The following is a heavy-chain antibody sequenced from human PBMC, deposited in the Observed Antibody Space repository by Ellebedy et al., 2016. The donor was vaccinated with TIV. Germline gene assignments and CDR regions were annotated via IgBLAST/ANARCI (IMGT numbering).Heavy chain of an antibody. CDR1: GGSISSYPYY. CDR3: ARNVLIFTFDKWYSDL. CDR2: VYYSGNT. Sequence: SETLSLTCTVSGGSISSYPYYWGWIRQSPGTGLEWIGTVYYSGNTYYNPSLKSRVTISVDTSKTQFSLKLRSMTAADTAVYYCARNVLIFTFDKWYSDLWGRGTLVTVSS. J-gene: IGHJ2*01. D-gene: IGHD3/OR15-3a*01. V-gene: IGHV4-39*01.